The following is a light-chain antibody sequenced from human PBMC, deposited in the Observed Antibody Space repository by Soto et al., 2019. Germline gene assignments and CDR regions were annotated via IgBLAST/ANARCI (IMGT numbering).Light chain of an antibody. CDR1: ITDIGAYNY. J-gene: IGLJ1*01. CDR3: SSYTSSITPSD. V-gene: IGLV2-14*01. Sequence: QSALTQPASVSGSPGQSITISCTGTITDIGAYNYVSWYQQHPGKAPKLLIYGVSSRPSGVSNRFSGSKSGNAAYLTISGLQADDAAEYYCSSYTSSITPSDLGTGTKLTVL. CDR2: GVS.